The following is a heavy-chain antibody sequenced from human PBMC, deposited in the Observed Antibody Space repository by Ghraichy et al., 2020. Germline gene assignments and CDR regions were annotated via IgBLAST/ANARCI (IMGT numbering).Heavy chain of an antibody. D-gene: IGHD3-16*01. CDR3: ARVQANDVPYYYGMDV. J-gene: IGHJ6*02. Sequence: GGSLRLSCAASGFTFSDHYMDWVRQAPGKGLEWVGRTRNKANSYTTEYAASVKGRFTISRDDSKNSLYLQMNSLKTEDTAVYYCARVQANDVPYYYGMDVWGQGTTVTVSS. V-gene: IGHV3-72*01. CDR1: GFTFSDHY. CDR2: TRNKANSYTT.